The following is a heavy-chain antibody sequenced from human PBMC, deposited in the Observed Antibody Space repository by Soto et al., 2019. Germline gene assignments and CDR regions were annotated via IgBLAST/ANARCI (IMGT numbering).Heavy chain of an antibody. Sequence: EVQLVESGGGLVKPGGSLRLSCAASGFTFSSYSMNWVRQAPGKGLEWVSSISSSSSYIYYADSVKGRFTISRDNAKNSLYLQMYSLRAEDTAVYYCARGRGAYYYDSSGLLDYWGQGTLVTVSS. J-gene: IGHJ4*02. D-gene: IGHD3-22*01. CDR3: ARGRGAYYYDSSGLLDY. CDR1: GFTFSSYS. CDR2: ISSSSSYI. V-gene: IGHV3-21*01.